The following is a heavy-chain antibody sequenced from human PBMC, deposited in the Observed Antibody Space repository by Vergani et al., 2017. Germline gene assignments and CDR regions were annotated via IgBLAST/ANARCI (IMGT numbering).Heavy chain of an antibody. CDR3: AKDRLDYDSSGYSSYGMDV. Sequence: EVQLVESGGGLVQPGRSLRLSCAASGFAFDDYAIHWVRQTPGKGLEWVSGISWNSGSTDYADSVKGRFTISRDNAKNSLYLQMNSLRAEDTAVYYCAKDRLDYDSSGYSSYGMDVWGQGTTVTVSS. CDR2: ISWNSGST. CDR1: GFAFDDYA. D-gene: IGHD3-22*01. V-gene: IGHV3-9*01. J-gene: IGHJ6*02.